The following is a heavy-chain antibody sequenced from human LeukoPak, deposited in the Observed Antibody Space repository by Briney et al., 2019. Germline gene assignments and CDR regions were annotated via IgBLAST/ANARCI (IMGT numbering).Heavy chain of an antibody. CDR1: GLTFSDYY. J-gene: IGHJ4*02. Sequence: GGSVRLSCAASGLTFSDYYMSWIRQAPGKGLEWLSYISSAGNYTNYADSVKGRFTISRDNAKNSLSLQMNSLRAEDTALYYCARSRISVSGSFDSWGQGTLVTVSS. CDR3: ARSRISVSGSFDS. CDR2: ISSAGNYT. D-gene: IGHD6-19*01. V-gene: IGHV3-11*03.